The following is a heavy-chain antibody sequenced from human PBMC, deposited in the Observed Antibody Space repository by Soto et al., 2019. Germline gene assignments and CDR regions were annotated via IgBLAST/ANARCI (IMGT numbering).Heavy chain of an antibody. J-gene: IGHJ3*02. CDR3: TTLTIVVVPAAMGDDAFDI. V-gene: IGHV3-15*01. Sequence: PGGSLRLSCAASGFTFSNAWMSWVRQAPGKGLXXXGRIKSKTDGGTTDYAAPVKGRFTISRDDSKNTLYLQMNSLKTEDTAVYYCTTLTIVVVPAAMGDDAFDIWGQGTMVTVSS. CDR1: GFTFSNAW. D-gene: IGHD2-2*01. CDR2: IKSKTDGGTT.